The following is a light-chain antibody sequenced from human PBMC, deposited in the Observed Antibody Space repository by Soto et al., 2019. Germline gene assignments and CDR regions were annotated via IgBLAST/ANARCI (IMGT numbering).Light chain of an antibody. CDR3: QHTYSTPFT. CDR2: AAS. V-gene: IGKV1-39*01. CDR1: QSISSY. J-gene: IGKJ3*01. Sequence: DIQMTQSPSPLSASLGDRVTITLRSSQSISSYVNWYQQKPGIAPRLLIFAASNLQTGVPSRFSGSGSGTDFTLAISSLQPEDFGTYFCQHTYSTPFTFGPGTKVDIK.